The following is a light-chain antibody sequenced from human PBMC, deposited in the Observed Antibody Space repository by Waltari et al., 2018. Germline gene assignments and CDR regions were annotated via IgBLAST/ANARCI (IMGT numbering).Light chain of an antibody. J-gene: IGKJ1*01. CDR1: QSINGW. CDR3: QQYNSYEWT. CDR2: KAY. V-gene: IGKV1-5*03. Sequence: DIQMTQFPSTLSASVGDRLTITCRASQSINGWLAWYQQKPGKAPKLLIYKAYSLERGVPSRFSGSGSGTEFTLTISSLQPDDFATYYCQQYNSYEWTFGQGTKVAIK.